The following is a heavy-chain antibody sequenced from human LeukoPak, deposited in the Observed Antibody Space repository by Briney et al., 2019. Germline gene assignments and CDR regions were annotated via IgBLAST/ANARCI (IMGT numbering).Heavy chain of an antibody. J-gene: IGHJ4*02. D-gene: IGHD3-22*01. CDR3: ARGRREYYYDSSGYYYPH. Sequence: SVKVSCKASGGTFSSYTISWVRQAPGQGLEWMGRIIPILGIANYAQKFQGRVTITADKSTSTAYMELSSLRSEDTAVYYCARGRREYYYDSSGYYYPHWGQGTLVTVSS. V-gene: IGHV1-69*02. CDR2: IIPILGIA. CDR1: GGTFSSYT.